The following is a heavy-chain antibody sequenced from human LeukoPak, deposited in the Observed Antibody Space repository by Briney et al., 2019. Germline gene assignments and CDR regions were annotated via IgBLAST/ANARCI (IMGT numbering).Heavy chain of an antibody. Sequence: GGSLRLSCAASGFSFRELGMYWVRQAPGKGLEWVAFIRYDGSNKYYADSVKGRFTISRDNSKNTLYLQMNSLRAEDTAVYYCAKDLVLKYYDFWSGYPDFDYWGQGTLVTVSS. J-gene: IGHJ4*02. D-gene: IGHD3-3*01. CDR1: GFSFRELG. V-gene: IGHV3-30*02. CDR2: IRYDGSNK. CDR3: AKDLVLKYYDFWSGYPDFDY.